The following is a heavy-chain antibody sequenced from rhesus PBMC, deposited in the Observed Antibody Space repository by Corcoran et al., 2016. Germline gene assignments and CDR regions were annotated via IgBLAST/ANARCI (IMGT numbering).Heavy chain of an antibody. Sequence: QVQLQESGPGLVKPSETLSLTCAVSGGSISDDYYWSWIRQPPGKGLEWIGYISRSGGGTNYNPSLKNPFSISIDTSKKQFSLKLSSVTAADTAVYYCARSAITIFGLVITDYWYFDLWGHGTPITISS. V-gene: IGHV4-106*01. CDR2: ISRSGGGT. CDR1: GGSISDDYY. D-gene: IGHD3-3*01. J-gene: IGHJ2*01. CDR3: ARSAITIFGLVITDYWYFDL.